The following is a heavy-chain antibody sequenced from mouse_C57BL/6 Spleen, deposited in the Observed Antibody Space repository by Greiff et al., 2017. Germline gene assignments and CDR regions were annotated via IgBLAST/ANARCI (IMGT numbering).Heavy chain of an antibody. V-gene: IGHV1-69*01. CDR1: GYTFTSYW. D-gene: IGHD2-1*01. Sequence: VQLQQPGAELVMPGASVKLSCKASGYTFTSYWMHWVKQRPGQGLEWIGEIDPSDSYTNYNQKFKGKSTLTVDKSSSTAYMQLSSLTSEDSAVYYCARWDGNWFAYWGQGTLVTVSA. CDR3: ARWDGNWFAY. CDR2: IDPSDSYT. J-gene: IGHJ3*01.